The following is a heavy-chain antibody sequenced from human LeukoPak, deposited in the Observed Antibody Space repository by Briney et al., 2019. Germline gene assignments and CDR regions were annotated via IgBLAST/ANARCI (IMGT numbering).Heavy chain of an antibody. CDR3: AKMLNTGHAHAALDY. D-gene: IGHD2-8*02. J-gene: IGHJ4*02. Sequence: QPGGSLRLSCAASGFTFSTYGMHRVRQSPGKGLEWVAVISYDGSYKEYADSVKGRFTISRDNSKNTLYLQMNSLRAEDTAVYYCAKMLNTGHAHAALDYWGQGTLVTVSS. CDR2: ISYDGSYK. CDR1: GFTFSTYG. V-gene: IGHV3-30*18.